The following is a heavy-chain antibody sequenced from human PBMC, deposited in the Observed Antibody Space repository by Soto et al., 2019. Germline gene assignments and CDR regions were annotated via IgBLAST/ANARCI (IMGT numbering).Heavy chain of an antibody. J-gene: IGHJ3*02. D-gene: IGHD5-12*01. V-gene: IGHV1-58*01. CDR3: AADAPLRDGYNRDAFDI. CDR1: GFTFTSSA. CDR2: IVVGSGNT. Sequence: SVKVSCKASGFTFTSSAVQWVRQARGQRLEWIGWIVVGSGNTNYAQKFQERDTITRDMSTSTAYMELSSLRSEDTAVYYCAADAPLRDGYNRDAFDIWGQGTMVTVSS.